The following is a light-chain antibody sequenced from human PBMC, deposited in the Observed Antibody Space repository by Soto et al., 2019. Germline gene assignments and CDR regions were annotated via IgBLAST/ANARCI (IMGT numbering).Light chain of an antibody. V-gene: IGKV3-11*01. CDR1: QSVSGY. J-gene: IGKJ1*01. CDR2: DAS. Sequence: EIVLTQSPATLSLSPGERATLSCRASQSVSGYLAWYQQKPGQAPRLLIYDASSRAKGIPAGFTGSGSGTDFSLTISSLEPEDFAVYYCQQRSTWPTFGQGTRVEIK. CDR3: QQRSTWPT.